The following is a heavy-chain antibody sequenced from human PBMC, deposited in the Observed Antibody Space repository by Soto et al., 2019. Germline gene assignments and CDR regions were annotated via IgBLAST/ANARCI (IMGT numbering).Heavy chain of an antibody. V-gene: IGHV2-5*01. CDR1: GFSLSTSEVG. Sequence: QITLKESGPTLVKHTQTLTLTCTFSGFSLSTSEVGVGCIRQPPGKALEWLALLYWYDDIRYSPSLKGRLTISKDTSRNQVVLTMTNTAPVDTATYYCALTAYISTWHGGTWYYWGQGSLYTASS. CDR3: ALTAYISTWHGGTWYY. CDR2: LYWYDDI. J-gene: IGHJ4*02. D-gene: IGHD6-13*01.